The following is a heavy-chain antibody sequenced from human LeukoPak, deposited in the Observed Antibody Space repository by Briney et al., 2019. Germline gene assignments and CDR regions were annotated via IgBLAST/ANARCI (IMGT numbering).Heavy chain of an antibody. CDR3: ARGPHTYGSSWYANDY. D-gene: IGHD6-13*01. CDR2: ISAYNGNT. V-gene: IGHV1-18*01. J-gene: IGHJ4*02. Sequence: ASVKVSCKASGYTFTSYGISWVRQAPGQGLEWMGWISAYNGNTNYAQKLQGRATMTTDTSTSTAYMELRSLRSDDTAVYYCARGPHTYGSSWYANDYWGQGTLVTVSS. CDR1: GYTFTSYG.